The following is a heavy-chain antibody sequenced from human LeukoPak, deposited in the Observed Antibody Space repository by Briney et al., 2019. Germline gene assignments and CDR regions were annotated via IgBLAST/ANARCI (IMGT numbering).Heavy chain of an antibody. J-gene: IGHJ4*02. CDR2: IYYGGST. Sequence: SETLSLTCTVSGGSISSYYWSWIRQPPGKGLEWIGYIYYGGSTNYNPSLKSRVTISVDTSKNQFSLRLNSVTAADTAVYYCARDWGIAAAGTVYWGQGTLVTVSS. CDR1: GGSISSYY. CDR3: ARDWGIAAAGTVY. V-gene: IGHV4-59*01. D-gene: IGHD6-13*01.